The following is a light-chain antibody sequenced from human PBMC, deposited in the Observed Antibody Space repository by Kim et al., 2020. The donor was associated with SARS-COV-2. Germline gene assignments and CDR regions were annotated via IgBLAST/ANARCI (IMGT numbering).Light chain of an antibody. CDR1: ESITTY. CDR3: QESYDTPLT. V-gene: IGKV1-39*01. J-gene: IGKJ4*01. CDR2: GAS. Sequence: ASVGDKVTITGRASESITTYLNWYQKKPGKAPKPLIDGASTLQGGVPSRFSGSGYGTDFSLTISSLQPEDFGTYYCQESYDTPLTFGGGTKMDIK.